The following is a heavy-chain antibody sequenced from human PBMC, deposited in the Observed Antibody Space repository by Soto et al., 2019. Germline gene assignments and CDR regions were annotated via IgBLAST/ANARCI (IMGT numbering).Heavy chain of an antibody. CDR1: GGSVSSGSYY. V-gene: IGHV4-61*01. D-gene: IGHD4-17*01. CDR3: ASFSGATYGDYGGGINY. J-gene: IGHJ4*02. Sequence: SETLSLTCTVSGGSVSSGSYYWSWIRQPPGKGLEWIGYIYYSGSTNYNPSLKSRVTISVDTSKNQFSLKLTSVTAADTAVYFCASFSGATYGDYGGGINYWGQGTLVTVSS. CDR2: IYYSGST.